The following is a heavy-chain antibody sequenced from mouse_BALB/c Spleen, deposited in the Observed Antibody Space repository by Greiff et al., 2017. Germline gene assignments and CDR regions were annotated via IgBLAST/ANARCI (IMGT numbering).Heavy chain of an antibody. V-gene: IGHV1-54*01. J-gene: IGHJ2*01. CDR1: GYAFTNYL. D-gene: IGHD2-3*01. CDR2: INPGSGGT. CDR3: ARDEDGYYYFDY. Sequence: QVQLQQSGAELVRPGTSVKVSCKASGYAFTNYLIEWVKQRPGQGLEWIGVINPGSGGTNYNEKFKGKATLTADKSSSTAYMQLSSLTSDDSAVYFCARDEDGYYYFDYWGQGTTLTVSS.